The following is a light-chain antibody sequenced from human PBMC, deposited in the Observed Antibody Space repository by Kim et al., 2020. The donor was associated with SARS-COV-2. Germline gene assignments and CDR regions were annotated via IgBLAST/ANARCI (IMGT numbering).Light chain of an antibody. J-gene: IGKJ3*01. CDR2: GAS. V-gene: IGKV3-15*01. CDR1: QSVSNN. Sequence: VSPGERATLSCRASQSVSNNLAWYQQKPGQAPRLLIYGASTRATGIPARFSGSGSGTEFTLTISSLQSEDFAVYYCQQYNNWPPLFGPGTKVDIK. CDR3: QQYNNWPPL.